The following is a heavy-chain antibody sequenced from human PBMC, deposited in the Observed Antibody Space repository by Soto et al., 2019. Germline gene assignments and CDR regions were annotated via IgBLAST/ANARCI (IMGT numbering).Heavy chain of an antibody. V-gene: IGHV4-31*03. J-gene: IGHJ3*02. CDR2: IYYSGST. D-gene: IGHD3-22*01. CDR3: ARDPRSGYDSSGYYYTGAFDI. Sequence: QVQLQESGPGLVKPSQTLSLTCTVSGGSISSGGYYWSWIRQHPGKGLEWIGYIYYSGSTYYNPSLKSRVTISVDTSKNQFSLKLSSVTAADTAVYYCARDPRSGYDSSGYYYTGAFDIWGHGTMVTVSS. CDR1: GGSISSGGYY.